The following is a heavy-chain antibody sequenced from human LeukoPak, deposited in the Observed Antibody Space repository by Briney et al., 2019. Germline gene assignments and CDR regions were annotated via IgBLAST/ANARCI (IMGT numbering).Heavy chain of an antibody. CDR1: GGTFSGYA. CDR3: ARGHCSGGSCHDHYYYYYMDV. J-gene: IGHJ6*03. V-gene: IGHV1-69*06. Sequence: SVKVSCKASGGTFSGYAISWVRQAPGQGLEWMGRIIPIFGTANYAQKFQGRVTITADKSTSTAYMELSSLRSEDTAVYYCARGHCSGGSCHDHYYYYYMDVRGKGTTVTVSS. D-gene: IGHD2-15*01. CDR2: IIPIFGTA.